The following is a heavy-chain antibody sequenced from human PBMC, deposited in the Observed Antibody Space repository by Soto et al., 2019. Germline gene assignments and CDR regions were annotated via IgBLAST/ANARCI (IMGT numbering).Heavy chain of an antibody. D-gene: IGHD7-27*01. CDR2: IYYTGST. V-gene: IGHV4-59*11. CDR3: ARSNWYSEY. J-gene: IGHJ4*02. Sequence: SETLSLTCTVSGCSINNHYWSWIRQPPGKGLEWIGYIYYTGSTNYNPSLKSRVTISVDTSKNQFSLNLTSLTAADTAIYYCARSNWYSEYWGQGTLVTVSS. CDR1: GCSINNHY.